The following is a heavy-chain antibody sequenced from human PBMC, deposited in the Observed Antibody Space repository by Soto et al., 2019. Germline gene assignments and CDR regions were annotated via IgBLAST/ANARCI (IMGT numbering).Heavy chain of an antibody. J-gene: IGHJ6*02. Sequence: QVQLVQSGAEVKKPGASVKVSCKASGYTFTSYDINWLRQATGQGLEWMGWMNPNSGNTGYAQKFNGRVTMTRNTSISTAYMELSSLRSEDTAVYYCARRGYSSSWYYYYYYGMDVWGQGTTVTVSS. V-gene: IGHV1-8*01. D-gene: IGHD6-13*01. CDR3: ARRGYSSSWYYYYYYGMDV. CDR1: GYTFTSYD. CDR2: MNPNSGNT.